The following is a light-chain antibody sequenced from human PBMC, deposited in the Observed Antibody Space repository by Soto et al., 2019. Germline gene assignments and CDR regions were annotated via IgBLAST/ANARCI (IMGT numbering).Light chain of an antibody. CDR1: QSISSS. CDR2: AAS. J-gene: IGKJ1*01. V-gene: IGKV1-39*01. Sequence: DIQMNQSPSSLSASVGETITITGRASQSISSSLNWFQHSPGQPPKLLLFAASNLHAGVPPRLSGSGSGTSFSLTIRSLQPEDFATYYCQQSFNLPRTFGPGTKVDIK. CDR3: QQSFNLPRT.